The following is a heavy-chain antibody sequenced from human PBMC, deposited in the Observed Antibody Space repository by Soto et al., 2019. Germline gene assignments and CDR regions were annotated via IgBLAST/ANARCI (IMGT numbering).Heavy chain of an antibody. D-gene: IGHD6-13*01. Sequence: ASVKVSCKASGYTFTSYGISWVRQAPGQGLEWMGWINPNSGSTNYAQKFQGWVTMTRDTSISTAYMELSSLRSEDTAVYYCARRGYSSSWYYYYYYGMDVWGQGTTVTVSS. V-gene: IGHV1-2*04. J-gene: IGHJ6*02. CDR1: GYTFTSYG. CDR2: INPNSGST. CDR3: ARRGYSSSWYYYYYYGMDV.